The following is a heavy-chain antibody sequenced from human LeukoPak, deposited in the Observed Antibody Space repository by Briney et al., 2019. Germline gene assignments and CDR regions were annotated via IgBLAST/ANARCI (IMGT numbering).Heavy chain of an antibody. CDR2: ISWSSGII. J-gene: IGHJ3*02. V-gene: IGHV3-9*01. D-gene: IGHD3-3*01. CDR3: AKDTGRPTDAITMEDNAFDI. Sequence: GRSLRLSCAASGFTFDDHGMHWVRQAPGKGLEWVSGISWSSGIIGYADSVKGRFTISRNNAKNSLYLQMDSLRAEDTALYYCAKDTGRPTDAITMEDNAFDIWGQGTMVTVSS. CDR1: GFTFDDHG.